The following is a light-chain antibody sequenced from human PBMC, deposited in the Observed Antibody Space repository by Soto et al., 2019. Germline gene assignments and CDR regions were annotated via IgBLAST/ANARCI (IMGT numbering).Light chain of an antibody. J-gene: IGKJ3*01. V-gene: IGKV1-39*01. Sequence: DIPMTQSRSSLSASVGDRLTSSCRASQSISNYVNWYQQKPGRDPKLLIYAASGLQGGVPSRFSGSASGTDFTLTIASLQPEDFATYYCQQSYSTPFTFGPGTKVDL. CDR1: QSISNY. CDR2: AAS. CDR3: QQSYSTPFT.